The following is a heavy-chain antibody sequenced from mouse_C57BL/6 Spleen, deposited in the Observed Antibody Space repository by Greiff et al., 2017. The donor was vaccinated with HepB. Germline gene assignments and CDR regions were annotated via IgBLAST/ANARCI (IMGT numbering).Heavy chain of an antibody. J-gene: IGHJ4*01. D-gene: IGHD1-1*01. CDR2: IDPANGNT. CDR1: GFNIKNTY. CDR3: ATDYGSSYVRGAMDY. Sequence: VQLQQSVAELVRPGASVKLSCTASGFNIKNTYMHWVKQRPEQGLEWIGRIDPANGNTKYAPKFPGKATITADTSSNTAYLQLSSLTSEDTAIYYCATDYGSSYVRGAMDYWGQGTSVTVSS. V-gene: IGHV14-3*01.